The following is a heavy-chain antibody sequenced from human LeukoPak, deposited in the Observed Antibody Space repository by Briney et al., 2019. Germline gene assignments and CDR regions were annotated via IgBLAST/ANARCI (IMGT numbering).Heavy chain of an antibody. Sequence: GASVKVSCKASGYTFTSYYMHWVRQAPGQGLEWMGIINPSGGSTSYAQKFQGRVTMTRDTSTSTVYMELSSLRSEDTAVYYCARETKKTISGIAAAGNFDYWGQGTLVTVSS. V-gene: IGHV1-46*01. CDR3: ARETKKTISGIAAAGNFDY. J-gene: IGHJ4*02. CDR2: INPSGGST. D-gene: IGHD6-13*01. CDR1: GYTFTSYY.